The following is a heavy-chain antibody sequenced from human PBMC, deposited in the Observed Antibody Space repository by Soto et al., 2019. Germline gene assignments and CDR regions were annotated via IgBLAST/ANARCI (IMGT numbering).Heavy chain of an antibody. D-gene: IGHD5-12*01. J-gene: IGHJ6*02. V-gene: IGHV1-18*04. CDR3: ARLRIVATQDSYYYYGMDV. Sequence: EASVKVSCKASGYTFTSYGISWVRQAPGQGLEWMGWISAYNGNTNYAQKLQGRVTMTTDTSTSTAYMELRSLRSDDTAVYYCARLRIVATQDSYYYYGMDVWGQGTTVTVSS. CDR2: ISAYNGNT. CDR1: GYTFTSYG.